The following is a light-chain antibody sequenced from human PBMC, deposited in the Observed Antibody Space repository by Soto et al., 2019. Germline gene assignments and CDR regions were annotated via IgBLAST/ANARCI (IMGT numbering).Light chain of an antibody. Sequence: MLLAQAPDCLTVSLGERATINCKSSQSVLYSSNNLNYLAWYQQKPGQPPKLLIYWASTRESGVPDRFSGSGSGTDFTLTISSLQAEDVAVYYCQQYYSTPSISSAQGTRLEVK. CDR2: WAS. J-gene: IGKJ5*01. V-gene: IGKV4-1*01. CDR1: QSVLYSSNNLNY. CDR3: QQYYSTPSIS.